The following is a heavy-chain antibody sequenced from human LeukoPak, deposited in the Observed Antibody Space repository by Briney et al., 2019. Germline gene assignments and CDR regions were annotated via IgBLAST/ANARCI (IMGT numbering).Heavy chain of an antibody. D-gene: IGHD4-17*01. J-gene: IGHJ4*02. Sequence: PSETLSLTCAVYGGSFSGYYWSWIRQPPGQGLEWIGEINDSGSPNYNPSLKSRVTISVDRSKNQFSLKLNSVTAADTAVYFCGRIYGDYIIYWGQGTLVTVSS. CDR2: INDSGSP. CDR3: GRIYGDYIIY. V-gene: IGHV4-34*01. CDR1: GGSFSGYY.